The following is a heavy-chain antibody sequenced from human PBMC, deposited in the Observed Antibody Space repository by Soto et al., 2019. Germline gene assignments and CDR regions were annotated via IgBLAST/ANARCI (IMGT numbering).Heavy chain of an antibody. J-gene: IGHJ3*02. CDR1: GGTFSSYT. CDR2: IIPILGIA. Sequence: SVKVSCKASGGTFSSYTISWVRQAPGQGLEWMGRIIPILGIANYAQKFQGRVTITADKSTSTAYMELSSLRSEDTAVYYCARATYYYGWGLDIWGQGTMVTVSS. CDR3: ARATYYYGWGLDI. V-gene: IGHV1-69*02. D-gene: IGHD3-10*01.